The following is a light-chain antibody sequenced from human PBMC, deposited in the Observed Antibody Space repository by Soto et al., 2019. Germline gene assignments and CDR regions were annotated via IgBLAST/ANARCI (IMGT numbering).Light chain of an antibody. V-gene: IGLV2-14*03. CDR1: SSDVGGYDF. J-gene: IGLJ1*01. Sequence: QSALTQPASVSGSPGQSITISCTGTSSDVGGYDFVSWYQHHPGKAPRLLIYLGDQRASGVSDRFSGSKSGTSASLAINGLRSDDEADYYCAAWDDNLNAYVFGSGTKLTVL. CDR2: LGD. CDR3: AAWDDNLNAYV.